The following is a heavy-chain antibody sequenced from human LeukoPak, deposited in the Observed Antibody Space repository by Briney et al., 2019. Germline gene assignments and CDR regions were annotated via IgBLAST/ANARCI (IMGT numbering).Heavy chain of an antibody. D-gene: IGHD3-10*01. Sequence: PSETLSLTCAVYGGSFSGYYWSWIRQPAGKGLEWIGRIYVSGSTNYNPSLKSRVTMSVDTSKNQFSLKLSSVTAADTAVYYCAKDLQTMVIGGAFDIWGQGTMVTVSS. V-gene: IGHV4-4*07. J-gene: IGHJ3*02. CDR2: IYVSGST. CDR3: AKDLQTMVIGGAFDI. CDR1: GGSFSGYY.